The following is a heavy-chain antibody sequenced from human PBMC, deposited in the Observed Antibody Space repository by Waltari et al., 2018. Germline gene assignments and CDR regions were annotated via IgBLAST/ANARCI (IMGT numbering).Heavy chain of an antibody. CDR3: ARGDTSNWFASYFDF. CDR2: IDFRGST. V-gene: IGHV4-59*01. D-gene: IGHD3-10*01. Sequence: QVRLQESGPGLVKPSETLSLTCTVSAASISSYYWSWIRQPPGKGLEWIAYIDFRGSTSYNPSLKSRVAISGDTSKKQFSLRLSSVTAADTAVYYCARGDTSNWFASYFDFWGQGILVSVSS. CDR1: AASISSYY. J-gene: IGHJ4*02.